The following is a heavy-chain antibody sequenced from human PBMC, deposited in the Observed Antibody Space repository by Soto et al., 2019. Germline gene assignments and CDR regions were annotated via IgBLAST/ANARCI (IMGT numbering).Heavy chain of an antibody. CDR3: ARDEGP. CDR1: GVTFSSYA. V-gene: IGHV3-33*01. CDR2: IWSDGSKK. J-gene: IGHJ5*02. Sequence: QVQLVESGGGVVQPGRSLRLSCAASGVTFSSYAMHWVRQAPGKGLEWVAVIWSDGSKKYYGDSVKGRFTISRDNSKNTLYLQMNSLKVEDTAVYYCARDEGPWGQGTLVIVSS.